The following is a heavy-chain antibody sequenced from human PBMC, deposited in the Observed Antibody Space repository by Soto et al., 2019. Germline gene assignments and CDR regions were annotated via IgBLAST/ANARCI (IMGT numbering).Heavy chain of an antibody. Sequence: QVQLVQSGAEVKKPGASVKVSCKASGYTFTGYYMHWVRQAPGQGLEWMGWINPNSGGTNYAQKLQGWVSMTRDTSISTAYMDLSRLRSDDTAVYYCAIVSSGWPGFYYGMDVWGQGTTVTVSS. D-gene: IGHD6-25*01. CDR2: INPNSGGT. V-gene: IGHV1-2*04. J-gene: IGHJ6*02. CDR3: AIVSSGWPGFYYGMDV. CDR1: GYTFTGYY.